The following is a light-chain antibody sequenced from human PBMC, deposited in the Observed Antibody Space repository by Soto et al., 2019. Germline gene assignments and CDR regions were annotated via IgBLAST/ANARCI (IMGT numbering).Light chain of an antibody. CDR2: DVS. V-gene: IGLV2-14*01. J-gene: IGLJ1*01. CDR1: SSDVGGYNS. Sequence: QSVLTQPASVSGSPGQSITISCTGTSSDVGGYNSVSWYQQHPGKAPKLMIYDVSSRPSGVSNRFSGSKSGNTASLTISVLQAEDEADYYCCSYTSGSTLYVFGAGTKVT. CDR3: CSYTSGSTLYV.